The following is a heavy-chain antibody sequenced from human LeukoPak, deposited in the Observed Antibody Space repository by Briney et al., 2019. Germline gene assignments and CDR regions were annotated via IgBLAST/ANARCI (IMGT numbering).Heavy chain of an antibody. V-gene: IGHV4-31*03. Sequence: SETLPLTCTVSGGSISSGAYYWSWTRQHPGKGLECIGYIYYSGSLYSTPSLKSRLTISVDTYKNQFSLKLSSVTAADTAVYYCARLNCSGGSCYSVDHWGQGTLVTVSS. CDR3: ARLNCSGGSCYSVDH. J-gene: IGHJ5*02. CDR1: GGSISSGAYY. D-gene: IGHD2-15*01. CDR2: IYYSGSL.